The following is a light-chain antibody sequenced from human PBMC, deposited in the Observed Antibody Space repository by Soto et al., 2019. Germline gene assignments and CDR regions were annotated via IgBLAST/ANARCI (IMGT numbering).Light chain of an antibody. CDR3: QQSYSTPPWT. V-gene: IGKV1-39*01. CDR1: QSIITY. Sequence: EIQMTQSPSSLSASVGDRVTITCRASQSIITYLSWYQQQPGKAPKLLIHAASTLHSGVPSRFSGSGSGTDFTLTISSLQPEDFATYYCQQSYSTPPWTFGQGTRVETK. CDR2: AAS. J-gene: IGKJ1*01.